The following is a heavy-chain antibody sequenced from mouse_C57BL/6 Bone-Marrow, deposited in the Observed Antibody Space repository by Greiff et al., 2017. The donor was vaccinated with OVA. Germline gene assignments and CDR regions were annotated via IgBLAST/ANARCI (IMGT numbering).Heavy chain of an antibody. V-gene: IGHV1-82*01. CDR3: ARRGFYYYYAMDY. CDR2: IYPGDGDT. Sequence: VKLQESGPELVKPGASVKISCKASGYAFSSSWMNWVKQRPGKGLEWIGRIYPGDGDTNYNGKFKGKATLTADKSSSTAYMQLSSLTSEDSAVYFCARRGFYYYYAMDYWGQGTSVTVSS. CDR1: GYAFSSSW. D-gene: IGHD1-1*01. J-gene: IGHJ4*01.